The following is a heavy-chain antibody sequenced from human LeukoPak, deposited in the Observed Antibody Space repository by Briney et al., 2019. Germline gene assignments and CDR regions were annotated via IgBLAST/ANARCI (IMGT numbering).Heavy chain of an antibody. CDR2: VSADGDYT. CDR3: AKKTIVGATVDAFDI. V-gene: IGHV3-23*01. CDR1: GFTFNSYA. J-gene: IGHJ3*02. Sequence: PGGSLRLSXAASGFTFNSYAMSWVRQAPGQGLEWVSAVSADGDYTYYADSVKGRFSISRDNSKNTLYLQMNSLRAEDTAVYYCAKKTIVGATVDAFDIWGQGTMVTVSS. D-gene: IGHD1-26*01.